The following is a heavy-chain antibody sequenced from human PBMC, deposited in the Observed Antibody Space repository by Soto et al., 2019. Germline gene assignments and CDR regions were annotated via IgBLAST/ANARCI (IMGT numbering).Heavy chain of an antibody. CDR3: AKDRLGPGRAYCIDV. J-gene: IGHJ6*02. CDR1: GFTFSSYG. V-gene: IGHV3-30*18. Sequence: QVQLVESGGGVVQPGRSLRLSCAASGFTFSSYGMQWVRQAPGKGLEWVAVISYDGSNKYYADSVKGRFTISRDNSKNTLYLQMNSLSAEDTAVYYCAKDRLGPGRAYCIDVWGQGTTVTVSS. CDR2: ISYDGSNK. D-gene: IGHD7-27*01.